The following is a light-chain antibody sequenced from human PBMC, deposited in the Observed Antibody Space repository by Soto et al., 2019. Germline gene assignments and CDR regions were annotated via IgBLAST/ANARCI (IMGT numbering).Light chain of an antibody. CDR2: GAS. CDR3: QQYGSSPLVT. V-gene: IGKV3-20*01. J-gene: IGKJ3*01. CDR1: QSVSSSY. Sequence: EIVLTQSPGTLPLSPGERATLSCRASQSVSSSYLAWYQHKPGQAPRLLIYGASSRATGIPDRFSGSGSGTDFTLTISRLEPEDFAVYYCQQYGSSPLVTFGPGTKVDIK.